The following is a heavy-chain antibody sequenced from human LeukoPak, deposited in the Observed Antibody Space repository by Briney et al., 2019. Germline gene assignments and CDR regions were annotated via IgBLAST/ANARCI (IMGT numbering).Heavy chain of an antibody. D-gene: IGHD6-19*01. CDR3: AKAGYSSGHYYFDY. J-gene: IGHJ4*02. CDR1: GFTFSSYS. CDR2: ISSSSGYI. Sequence: GGSLRLSCAASGFTFSSYSMNWVRQAPGKGLEWVSSISSSSGYIYYADSVKGRFTISRDNAKNSLYLQMNSLRAEDTAVYYCAKAGYSSGHYYFDYWGQGTLVTVSS. V-gene: IGHV3-21*01.